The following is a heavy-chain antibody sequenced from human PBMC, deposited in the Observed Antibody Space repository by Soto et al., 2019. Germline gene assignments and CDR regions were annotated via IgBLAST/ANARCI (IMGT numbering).Heavy chain of an antibody. Sequence: SETLSLTCTVSGGSISSYFWSWIRQPPGKGLEWIGYMYNTGSTIYNPSLKSRVTISVDTSKNQFSLKLSSVTAADTAVYYCARHLLLYYYDSSGYYLRDAFDIWGQGTMVTVSS. CDR2: MYNTGST. J-gene: IGHJ3*02. V-gene: IGHV4-59*08. D-gene: IGHD3-22*01. CDR3: ARHLLLYYYDSSGYYLRDAFDI. CDR1: GGSISSYF.